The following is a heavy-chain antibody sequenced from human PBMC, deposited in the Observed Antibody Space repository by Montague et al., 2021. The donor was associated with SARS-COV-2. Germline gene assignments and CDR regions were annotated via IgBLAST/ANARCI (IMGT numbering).Heavy chain of an antibody. Sequence: SLRLSCAASGLTFRSYWMNWVRQVPGRGPVWVSRIKPDGTSTNYXDSVKGRFTISRDNAKNTLSLQMNNLRAEDTAVYYCARAMRFGDSDYFFESWGQGTLVTVSS. CDR1: GLTFRSYW. D-gene: IGHD3-10*01. V-gene: IGHV3-74*01. CDR2: IKPDGTST. J-gene: IGHJ4*02. CDR3: ARAMRFGDSDYFFES.